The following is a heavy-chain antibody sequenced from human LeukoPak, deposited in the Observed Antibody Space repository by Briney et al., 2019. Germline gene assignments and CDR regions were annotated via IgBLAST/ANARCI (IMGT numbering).Heavy chain of an antibody. CDR1: GFTFSNYA. J-gene: IGHJ4*02. CDR2: ISGGGITT. CDR3: PRQSYASGWNPFDH. V-gene: IGHV3-23*01. D-gene: IGHD6-19*01. Sequence: PGGSLRLSCAGSGFTFSNYAMSRVRQAPGKGLEWVSSISGGGITTYYADSAKGRFTISRDNSKNTMFLQMNSLRVDDTAVYYCPRQSYASGWNPFDHWGQGILVTVSS.